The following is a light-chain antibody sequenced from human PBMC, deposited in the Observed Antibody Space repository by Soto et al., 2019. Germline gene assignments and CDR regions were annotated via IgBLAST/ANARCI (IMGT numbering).Light chain of an antibody. CDR2: GAS. CDR1: QSVSSRY. Sequence: EIVLTQSPGTLSLSPGERATLSCRASQSVSSRYLAWYQQKPGQAPRLLMYGASNRATDIPDRFSGSGSGTDFTLTISRLEPEDFAVYSCQQYGSSPPFTFGQGTKVEIK. CDR3: QQYGSSPPFT. V-gene: IGKV3-20*01. J-gene: IGKJ2*01.